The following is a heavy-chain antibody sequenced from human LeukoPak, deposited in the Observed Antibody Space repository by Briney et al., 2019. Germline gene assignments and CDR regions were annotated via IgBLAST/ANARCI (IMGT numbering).Heavy chain of an antibody. V-gene: IGHV3-33*01. CDR1: GFTFSSYG. CDR3: ARDKTTGTSSGFDY. CDR2: IWFDGGNK. Sequence: QPGRSLRLSCAASGFTFSSYGMHWVRQAPGKGLQWVAVIWFDGGNKYYADSVKGRFTIPRDNSKNTLYLQMNSLRAEDTAVYYCARDKTTGTSSGFDYWGQGTLVTVSS. D-gene: IGHD6-6*01. J-gene: IGHJ4*02.